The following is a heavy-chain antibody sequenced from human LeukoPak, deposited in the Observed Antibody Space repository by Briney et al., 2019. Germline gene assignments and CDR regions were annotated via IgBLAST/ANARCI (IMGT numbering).Heavy chain of an antibody. CDR3: ARAAYSSSWYPYYFDY. D-gene: IGHD6-13*01. CDR1: GFTFSSYA. Sequence: GGSLRLSCAASGFTFSSYAMHWVRQAPGKGLEWVAVISYDGSNKYYEDSVKGRFTISRDNSKNTLYLQMNSLRAEDTAVYYCARAAYSSSWYPYYFDYWGQGTLVTVSS. V-gene: IGHV3-30-3*01. CDR2: ISYDGSNK. J-gene: IGHJ4*02.